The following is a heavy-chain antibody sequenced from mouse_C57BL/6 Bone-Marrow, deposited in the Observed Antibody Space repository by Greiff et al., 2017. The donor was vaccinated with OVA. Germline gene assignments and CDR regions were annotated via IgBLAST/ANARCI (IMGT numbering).Heavy chain of an antibody. CDR3: ARFTTVGGTFDY. V-gene: IGHV5-12*01. CDR2: ISNGGGST. D-gene: IGHD1-1*01. CDR1: GFTFSDYY. J-gene: IGHJ2*01. Sequence: EVMLVESGGGLVQPGGSLKLSCAASGFTFSDYYMYWVRQTPEKRLEWVAYISNGGGSTYYPDTVKGRFTISRDNAKNTLYLQMSRLKSEDTAMYYCARFTTVGGTFDYWGQGTTLTVSS.